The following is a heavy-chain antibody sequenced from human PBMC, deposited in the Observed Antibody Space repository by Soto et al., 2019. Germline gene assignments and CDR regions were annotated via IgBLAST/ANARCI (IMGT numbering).Heavy chain of an antibody. CDR2: IVVGSGNT. J-gene: IGHJ5*02. Sequence: SVKVSCKASGFTFTSSAVQWVRQARGQRLEWIGWIVVGSGNTNYAQKFQERVTITRDMSTSTAYMELSSLRSEDTAVYYCAAYPFWSGYLRWFDPWGQGTLVTV. CDR1: GFTFTSSA. V-gene: IGHV1-58*01. CDR3: AAYPFWSGYLRWFDP. D-gene: IGHD3-3*01.